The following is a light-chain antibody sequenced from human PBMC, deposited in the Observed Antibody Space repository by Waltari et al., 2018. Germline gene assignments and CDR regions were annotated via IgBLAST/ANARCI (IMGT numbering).Light chain of an antibody. V-gene: IGLV2-8*01. CDR3: SSYAGSNHLV. Sequence: QSALTQPPSASGSPGQSVTISCTGTRSDVGGYTYVSWYQHHPGKAPKLMVYEVNKRPSGVPDRFSGSKSGNTASLTVSGLQAEDESDYYCSSYAGSNHLVFGGGTKLTVL. J-gene: IGLJ3*02. CDR2: EVN. CDR1: RSDVGGYTY.